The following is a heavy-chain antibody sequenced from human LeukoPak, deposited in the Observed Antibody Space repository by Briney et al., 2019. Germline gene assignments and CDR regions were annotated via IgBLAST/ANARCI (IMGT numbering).Heavy chain of an antibody. CDR3: AKVVGATILDY. J-gene: IGHJ4*02. CDR2: ISSSSSTI. D-gene: IGHD1-26*01. Sequence: GGSLRLSCAASGFTFSSYGMGWVRQAPGKGLEWVSYISSSSSTIYYADSVKGRFTISRDNAKNSLYLQMNSLRAEDTAVYYCAKVVGATILDYWGQGTLVTVSS. V-gene: IGHV3-48*01. CDR1: GFTFSSYG.